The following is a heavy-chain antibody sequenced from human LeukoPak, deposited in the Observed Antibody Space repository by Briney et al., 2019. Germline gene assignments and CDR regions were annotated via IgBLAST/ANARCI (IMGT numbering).Heavy chain of an antibody. D-gene: IGHD2-15*01. CDR2: IYPGDSDT. V-gene: IGHV5-51*01. CDR1: GYSFTSYW. Sequence: GESLKISCKGSGYSFTSYWIGWVRQMPGKGLEWMGIIYPGDSDTRYSPSFQGQVTISADKSISTAYLQWSSLKASDTAMYYCARIDCSGGSCYGWLDYWGQGTLVTVSS. CDR3: ARIDCSGGSCYGWLDY. J-gene: IGHJ4*02.